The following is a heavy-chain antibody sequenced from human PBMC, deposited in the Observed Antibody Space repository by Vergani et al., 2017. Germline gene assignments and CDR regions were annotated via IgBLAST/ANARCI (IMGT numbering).Heavy chain of an antibody. Sequence: QLQLQESGPGLVKPSETLSLTCTVSGGSISSSSYYWGWIRQPPGKGLEWIGSSYYSGSTDYNPSLKSRVTVSVDTSKNQFYLKLSSVTAADTAVYYWARDSLMSNFDPWGQGTLVTVSS. CDR2: SYYSGST. CDR3: ARDSLMSNFDP. V-gene: IGHV4-39*07. D-gene: IGHD2-15*01. CDR1: GGSISSSSYY. J-gene: IGHJ5*02.